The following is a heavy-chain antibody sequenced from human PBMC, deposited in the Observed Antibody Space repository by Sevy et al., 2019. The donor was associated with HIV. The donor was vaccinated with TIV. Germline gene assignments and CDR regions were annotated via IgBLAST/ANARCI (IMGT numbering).Heavy chain of an antibody. CDR1: GYRFTSYW. D-gene: IGHD3-22*01. CDR2: IYPDDSDT. CDR3: ARRSYDTNGYPQYFFDS. Sequence: RGESLKISCKASGYRFTSYWIGWVRQMPGKGLQWMGIIYPDDSDTRYSPSFQGQVIISADKSINTAYLQWSSLKASDTAMYFCARRSYDTNGYPQYFFDSWGQGTLVTVSS. V-gene: IGHV5-51*01. J-gene: IGHJ4*02.